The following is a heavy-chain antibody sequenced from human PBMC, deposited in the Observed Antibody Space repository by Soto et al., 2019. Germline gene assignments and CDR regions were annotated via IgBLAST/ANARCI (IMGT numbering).Heavy chain of an antibody. D-gene: IGHD6-13*01. V-gene: IGHV5-10-1*01. CDR1: GYSFTSYW. Sequence: GESLKISCKGSGYSFTSYWISWVRQMPGKGLEWMGRIDLSDSYTNYSPSFQGHVTISADKSISTAYLQWSSLKASDTAMYYCATSSAGNYYYCGMDVWGQGTTVTVSS. CDR3: ATSSAGNYYYCGMDV. CDR2: IDLSDSYT. J-gene: IGHJ6*02.